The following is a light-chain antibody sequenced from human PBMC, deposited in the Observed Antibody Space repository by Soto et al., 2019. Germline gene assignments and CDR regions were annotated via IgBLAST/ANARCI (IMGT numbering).Light chain of an antibody. Sequence: QSALTQPASVSGSPGLSITISCTGTSSDVGTYNLVSWYQRHPGKAPKLMIYEVTKRPSGVSNRFSGSKSGNTASLTISGLQAEDEADYYCCSYAGSTTWVFGGGTKVTVL. V-gene: IGLV2-23*02. CDR1: SSDVGTYNL. CDR2: EVT. CDR3: CSYAGSTTWV. J-gene: IGLJ3*02.